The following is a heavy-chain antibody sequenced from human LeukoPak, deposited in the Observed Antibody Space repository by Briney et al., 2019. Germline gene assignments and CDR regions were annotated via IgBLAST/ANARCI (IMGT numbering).Heavy chain of an antibody. CDR1: GFSFSLFW. D-gene: IGHD3-10*01. J-gene: IGHJ3*02. Sequence: GGSLRLSCAASGFSFSLFWMYWVRQAPGKGLVCVSRINSDGSDTTYADSVKGRFTISRDNAKDTLYLQMNSLRAEDTAFYYCARARDYGSGKANAFDIWGQGTMVTVSS. V-gene: IGHV3-74*01. CDR2: INSDGSDT. CDR3: ARARDYGSGKANAFDI.